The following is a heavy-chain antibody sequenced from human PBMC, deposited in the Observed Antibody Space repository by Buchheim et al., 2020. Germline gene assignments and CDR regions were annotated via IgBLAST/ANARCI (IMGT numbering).Heavy chain of an antibody. CDR1: GASFSTSNW. J-gene: IGHJ6*02. CDR3: ARDLRDYDFWKSNGLDV. Sequence: QVQLQESGPGLVKPSATLSLTCAVSGASFSTSNWWTWVRQAPGKGLEWIGEISHAGTTNYNPSLESRVTMSLDKSKNHFSMTVNSMTAADTAVYYCARDLRDYDFWKSNGLDVWGQGTT. CDR2: ISHAGTT. V-gene: IGHV4-4*02. D-gene: IGHD3-3*01.